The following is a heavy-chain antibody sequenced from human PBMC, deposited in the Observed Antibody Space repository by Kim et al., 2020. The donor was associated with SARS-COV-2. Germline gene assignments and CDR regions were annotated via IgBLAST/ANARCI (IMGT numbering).Heavy chain of an antibody. V-gene: IGHV3-23*01. CDR2: ISGSGGST. J-gene: IGHJ6*02. Sequence: GGSLRLSCAASGFTFSSYAMSWVRQAPGKGLEWVSAISGSGGSTYYADSVKGRFTISRDNSKNTLYLQMNSLRAEDTAVYYCARDTGIVGATTLGFLGGMDVWGQGTTVTVSS. CDR3: ARDTGIVGATTLGFLGGMDV. D-gene: IGHD1-26*01. CDR1: GFTFSSYA.